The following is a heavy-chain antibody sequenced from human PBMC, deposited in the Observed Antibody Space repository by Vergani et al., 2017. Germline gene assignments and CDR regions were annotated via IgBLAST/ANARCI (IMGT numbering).Heavy chain of an antibody. V-gene: IGHV3-30-3*01. J-gene: IGHJ3*02. CDR1: GFTFSSYA. CDR3: ARSLGYYYVPDAFDI. D-gene: IGHD3-22*01. Sequence: QVQLVESGGGVVQPGRSLRLSCAASGFTFSSYAMHWVRQAPGKGLEWVAVISYDGSNKYYADSVKGRFTISRDNSKNTLYLQMNSLRAEDTAVYYCARSLGYYYVPDAFDIWGQGTMVTVSS. CDR2: ISYDGSNK.